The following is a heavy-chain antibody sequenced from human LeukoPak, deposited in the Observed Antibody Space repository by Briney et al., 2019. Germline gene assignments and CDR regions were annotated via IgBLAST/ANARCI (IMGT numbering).Heavy chain of an antibody. V-gene: IGHV4-34*01. CDR3: ARGPRDSSSWYLNY. J-gene: IGHJ4*02. Sequence: SETLSLTCAVYGASFSGYYWSWIRQPPGKGLEWIGEINHTGNTSYNPSLKSRVTISVDTSKNQFSLKLSSVTAADTAVYYCARGPRDSSSWYLNYWGQGTLVAVSS. CDR1: GASFSGYY. CDR2: INHTGNT. D-gene: IGHD6-13*01.